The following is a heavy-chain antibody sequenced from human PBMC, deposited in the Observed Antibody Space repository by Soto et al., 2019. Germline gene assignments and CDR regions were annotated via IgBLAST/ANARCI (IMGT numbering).Heavy chain of an antibody. CDR2: IDPSDSYT. D-gene: IGHD3-10*01. J-gene: IGHJ6*02. Sequence: XDALKVTWQSSGYSFTTYWISLVLQRPGKGLEWMGRIDPSDSYTNYTPSFQAHVTISADKSITTAYLQWSNLKASDTAMYYCPTLPRNFGDYHYYRVDVCGQGTTVTVSS. V-gene: IGHV5-10-1*01. CDR1: GYSFTTYW. CDR3: PTLPRNFGDYHYYRVDV.